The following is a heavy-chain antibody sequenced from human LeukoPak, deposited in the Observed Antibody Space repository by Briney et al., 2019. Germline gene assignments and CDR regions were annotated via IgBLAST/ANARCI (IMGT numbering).Heavy chain of an antibody. J-gene: IGHJ3*02. D-gene: IGHD3-3*01. CDR1: GFTFSSYW. V-gene: IGHV3-7*01. CDR3: ARLADDFWSGYYNDAFDI. CDR2: IKQDGSEK. Sequence: GGSLRLSCAASGFTFSSYWMSWVRQAPGKGLEWVANIKQDGSEKYYVDSVKGRFTISRDNAKNSLYLQMNSLRAEDTAVYYCARLADDFWSGYYNDAFDIWGQGTMVTVSS.